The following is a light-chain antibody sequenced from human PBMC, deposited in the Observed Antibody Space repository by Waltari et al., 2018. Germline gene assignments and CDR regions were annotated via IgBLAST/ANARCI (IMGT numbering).Light chain of an antibody. Sequence: QLVLTQTLSASASLGASVKLPCTLSNRRSTNVMAWLQKRPEKGPRFVMKVNSDGSHSKGDEIPDRFSGSSSGAERYLTISSLQSEDEADYYCQTGGHGTWVFGGGTKLTVL. J-gene: IGLJ3*02. V-gene: IGLV4-69*01. CDR2: VNSDGSH. CDR3: QTGGHGTWV. CDR1: NRRSTNV.